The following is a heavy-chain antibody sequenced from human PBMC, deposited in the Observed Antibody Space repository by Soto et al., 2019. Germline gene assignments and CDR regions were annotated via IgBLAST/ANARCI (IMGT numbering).Heavy chain of an antibody. Sequence: GASVKVSRKASGYTFTVYYIHWVRQAPGQGLEWMGWISAYNGDTNYAQKLQGRVTMTTDTSTSTAYMELRSLRSDDTAVYYCAREYDFWSGYYSFDIWGEGTMVTVSS. CDR3: AREYDFWSGYYSFDI. V-gene: IGHV1-18*01. J-gene: IGHJ3*02. CDR2: ISAYNGDT. CDR1: GYTFTVYY. D-gene: IGHD3-3*01.